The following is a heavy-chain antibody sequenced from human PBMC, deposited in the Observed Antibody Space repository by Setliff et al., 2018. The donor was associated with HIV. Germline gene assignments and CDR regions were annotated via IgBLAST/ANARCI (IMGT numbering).Heavy chain of an antibody. V-gene: IGHV4-4*07. J-gene: IGHJ6*02. CDR1: FS. CDR2: IYTSGST. Sequence: FSWNWIRQPAGKGLEWIGRIYTSGSTDYNPSLKSRVTMPVDTSKNQFSLKLSSVTAADTAVYYCARGGYYYYFGVDVWGQGTTVTVSS. CDR3: ARGGYYYYFGVDV. D-gene: IGHD3-16*01.